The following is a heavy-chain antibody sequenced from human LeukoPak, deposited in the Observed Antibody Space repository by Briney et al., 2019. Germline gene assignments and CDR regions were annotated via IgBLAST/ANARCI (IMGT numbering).Heavy chain of an antibody. J-gene: IGHJ6*02. CDR3: AHFKRLIDFWSGYYLPYGMDV. D-gene: IGHD3-3*01. Sequence: SETLSLTCAVYGGSFSGYYWSWIRQPPGKGLEWIGEINHSGSTNYNPSLKSRVTISVDTSKNQFSLKLSSVAAADTAVYYCAHFKRLIDFWSGYYLPYGMDVWGQGTTVTVSS. V-gene: IGHV4-34*01. CDR1: GGSFSGYY. CDR2: INHSGST.